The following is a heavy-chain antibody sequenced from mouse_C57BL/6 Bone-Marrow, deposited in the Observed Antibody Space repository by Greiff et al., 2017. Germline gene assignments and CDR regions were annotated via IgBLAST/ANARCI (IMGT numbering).Heavy chain of an antibody. V-gene: IGHV1-64*01. Sequence: QVHVKQSGAELVKPGASVKLSCKASGYTFTSYWMHWVKQRPGQGLEWIGMIHPNSGSTNYNEKFKSKATLTVDKSSSTAYMQLSSLTSEDSAVYYCARDGYDGYFDYWGQGTTLTVSS. D-gene: IGHD2-3*01. CDR3: ARDGYDGYFDY. CDR1: GYTFTSYW. J-gene: IGHJ2*01. CDR2: IHPNSGST.